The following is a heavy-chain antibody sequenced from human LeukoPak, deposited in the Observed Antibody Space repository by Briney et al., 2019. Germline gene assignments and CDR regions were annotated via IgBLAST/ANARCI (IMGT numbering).Heavy chain of an antibody. CDR3: ARDRVDYYDSSGHHDNFDY. CDR2: ISAYNGNT. Sequence: GASVKVSCKASGYTFTSYGISWVRQAPGQGLEWMGWISAYNGNTNYAQKLQGRVTMTTDTSTSTAYMELRSLRSDDTAVYYCARDRVDYYDSSGHHDNFDYWGQGTLVTVSS. CDR1: GYTFTSYG. J-gene: IGHJ4*02. V-gene: IGHV1-18*01. D-gene: IGHD3-22*01.